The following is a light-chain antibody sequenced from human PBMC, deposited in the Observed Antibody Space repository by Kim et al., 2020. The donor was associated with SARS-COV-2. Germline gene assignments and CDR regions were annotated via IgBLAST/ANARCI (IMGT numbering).Light chain of an antibody. Sequence: STRSAFVGDRVIITCRASQSNSIWLAWYQQKPGKAPKLLISKASSLQSGVPSRFSGSGSGTEFTLTISSLQPDYFATYYCQQYDNYFGQGTKLEI. CDR3: QQYDNY. CDR1: QSNSIW. CDR2: KAS. V-gene: IGKV1-5*03. J-gene: IGKJ2*01.